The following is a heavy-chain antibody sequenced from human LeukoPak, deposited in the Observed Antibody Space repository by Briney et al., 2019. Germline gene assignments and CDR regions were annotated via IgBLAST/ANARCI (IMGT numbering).Heavy chain of an antibody. J-gene: IGHJ4*02. CDR2: ISHDGSNQ. CDR3: AREIGSSGYAGYFDC. D-gene: IGHD3-22*01. CDR1: GFTFSSYP. V-gene: IGHV3-30-3*01. Sequence: GGSLRLSCAASGFTFSSYPMHWVRQAPGKGLEWVSAISHDGSNQHYPDSVKGRPTISRDNSKNTLYLQMNSLRVEDTAVYYCAREIGSSGYAGYFDCWGQGTLVTVSS.